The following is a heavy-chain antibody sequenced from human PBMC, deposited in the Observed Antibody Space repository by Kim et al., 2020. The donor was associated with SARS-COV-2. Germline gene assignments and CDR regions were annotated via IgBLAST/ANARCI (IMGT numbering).Heavy chain of an antibody. V-gene: IGHV1-69*13. Sequence: SVKVSCKASGGTFSSYAISWVRQAPGQGLEWMGGIIPIFGTANYAQKFQGRVTITADESTSTAYMELSSLRSEDTAVYYCARARRYSSGFNRNYYYYGMDVWGQGTTVTVSS. D-gene: IGHD6-19*01. CDR2: IIPIFGTA. CDR1: GGTFSSYA. CDR3: ARARRYSSGFNRNYYYYGMDV. J-gene: IGHJ6*02.